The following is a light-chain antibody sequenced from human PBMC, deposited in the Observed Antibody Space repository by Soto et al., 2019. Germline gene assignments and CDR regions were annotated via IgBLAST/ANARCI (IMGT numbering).Light chain of an antibody. CDR2: GAS. CDR1: DTIEVW. V-gene: IGKV1-5*01. CDR3: HQSKASGRT. Sequence: DIPMTQYPSTLSASLGDRVNITRRANDTIEVWLACSQQKAGKAPKLLIYGASILEGGVPSRFSIDGSGSEFIITIPILQPDDFANYYCHQSKASGRTFGQG. J-gene: IGKJ1*01.